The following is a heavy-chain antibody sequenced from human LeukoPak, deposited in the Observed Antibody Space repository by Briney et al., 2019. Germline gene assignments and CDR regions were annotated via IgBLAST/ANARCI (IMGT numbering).Heavy chain of an antibody. Sequence: GGSLRLSCAASGFTFSTYWIHWVRQAPGKGLVWVSRINSDGSTTIYADSVKGRFTISRDNAKNTLYLQMNSLRAEDTAVYYCAITRDFDYWGQGTLVTVSS. CDR3: AITRDFDY. V-gene: IGHV3-74*01. CDR1: GFTFSTYW. J-gene: IGHJ4*02. CDR2: INSDGSTT.